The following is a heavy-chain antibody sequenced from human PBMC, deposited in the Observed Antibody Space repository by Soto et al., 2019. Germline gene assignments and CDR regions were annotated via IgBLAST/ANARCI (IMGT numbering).Heavy chain of an antibody. Sequence: QVQLVQSGAEVKKPGASVKVSCKASCYTFTSYGISWVRQAPGQGLEWMGWISTYNGNTNYAQKLQGRVTMTTDTSTSTAYMELRSLRSDDTAVYYCARVPATGYYYDSSGYYYFDYWGQGTLVTVSS. CDR3: ARVPATGYYYDSSGYYYFDY. D-gene: IGHD3-22*01. CDR2: ISTYNGNT. V-gene: IGHV1-18*01. CDR1: CYTFTSYG. J-gene: IGHJ4*02.